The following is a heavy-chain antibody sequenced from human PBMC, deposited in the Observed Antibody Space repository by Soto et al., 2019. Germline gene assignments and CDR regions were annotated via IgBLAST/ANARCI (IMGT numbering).Heavy chain of an antibody. V-gene: IGHV3-15*01. Sequence: EVQLVESGGGLVKPGGSLRLSCAASGFSFGDAWMTWVRQAPEKGLEWVGRIISRTDGGTTDYAAVVKGRFSISRDDSKNIMYLQMNALKTDDTGVYYCTTDYFLWSGNGDYWGQGTLVTVSS. D-gene: IGHD3-10*02. CDR2: IISRTDGGTT. CDR1: GFSFGDAW. J-gene: IGHJ4*02. CDR3: TTDYFLWSGNGDY.